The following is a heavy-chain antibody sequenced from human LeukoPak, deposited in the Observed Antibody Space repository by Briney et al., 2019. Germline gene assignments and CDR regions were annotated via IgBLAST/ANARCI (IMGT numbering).Heavy chain of an antibody. J-gene: IGHJ3*02. CDR3: ARTYDFGRGPPGDAFDN. CDR1: GLTFTIFG. V-gene: IGHV3-48*01. Sequence: GGSLRLSCAASGLTFTIFGLNWVRQAPGKGPEWVSYIDARSGITYYADSVQGRFTISRDNAKESVFLQMNSLRVDDTAVYYCARTYDFGRGPPGDAFDNWGPGTWVTVSS. D-gene: IGHD3-3*01. CDR2: IDARSGIT.